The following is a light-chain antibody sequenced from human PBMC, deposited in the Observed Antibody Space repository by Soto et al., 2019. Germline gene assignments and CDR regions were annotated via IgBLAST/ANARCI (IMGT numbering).Light chain of an antibody. CDR2: GAS. J-gene: IGKJ3*01. Sequence: DIVMTQSPATLSVSPGERATLSCRASQSVSSNLAWYQQKPGQAPRLLIYGASTRATGIPARFSGSGSGTEFTLTISSLQSEDFAVYYCQQYNNWPSITFGPGTKVDIK. V-gene: IGKV3-15*01. CDR1: QSVSSN. CDR3: QQYNNWPSIT.